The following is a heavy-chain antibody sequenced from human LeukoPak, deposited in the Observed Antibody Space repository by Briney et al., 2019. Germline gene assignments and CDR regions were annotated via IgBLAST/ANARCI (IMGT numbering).Heavy chain of an antibody. V-gene: IGHV3-53*01. CDR3: ARGDSVVTAAY. CDR1: RHTVSRYY. J-gene: IGHJ4*02. CDR2: IYSGGST. Sequence: GGSLRLSCAPSRHTVSRYYISWVRQAPGKGLEWVSVIYSGGSTYYADSVKGRFTISIDNSKNTLYLQMNSLRAEDTAVYYCARGDSVVTAAYWGQGTLVTVSS. D-gene: IGHD2-21*02.